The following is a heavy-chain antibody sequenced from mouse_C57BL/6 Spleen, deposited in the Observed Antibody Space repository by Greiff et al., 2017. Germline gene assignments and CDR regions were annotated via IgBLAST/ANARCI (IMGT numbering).Heavy chain of an antibody. CDR2: IYPGDGDT. V-gene: IGHV1-80*01. D-gene: IGHD2-14*01. CDR3: ARWGTTAFGY. CDR1: GYAFTSYW. Sequence: QVQLQQSGAELVKPGASVKISCKASGYAFTSYWMNWVKQRPGKGLEWIGQIYPGDGDTNYNGKFKGKATLTADKSSSPAYMQLSSLTSGDSAVYLCARWGTTAFGYWGQGTTLTVSS. J-gene: IGHJ2*01.